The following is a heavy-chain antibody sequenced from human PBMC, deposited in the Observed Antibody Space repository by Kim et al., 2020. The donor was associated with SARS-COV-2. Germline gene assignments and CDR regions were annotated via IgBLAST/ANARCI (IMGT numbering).Heavy chain of an antibody. CDR2: ISAYNGNT. D-gene: IGHD5-12*01. V-gene: IGHV1-18*01. Sequence: ASVKVSCKASGYTFTSYGISWVRQAPGQGLEWMGWISAYNGNTNYAQKLQGRVTMTTDTSTSTAYMELRSLRSDDTAVYYCARFLSGYGINYYGMDVWGQGTTVTVSS. J-gene: IGHJ6*02. CDR1: GYTFTSYG. CDR3: ARFLSGYGINYYGMDV.